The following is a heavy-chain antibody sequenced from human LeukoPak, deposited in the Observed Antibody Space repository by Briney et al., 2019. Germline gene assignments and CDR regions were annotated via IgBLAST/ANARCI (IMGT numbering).Heavy chain of an antibody. CDR3: ARDNWNDASGYFDY. D-gene: IGHD1-20*01. CDR2: IYTSGST. J-gene: IGHJ4*02. CDR1: GGSISSYY. V-gene: IGHV4-4*07. Sequence: PSETLSLTCTVSGGSISSYYWSWIRQPAGKGLEWIGRIYTSGSTNYNPSLKSRVTMSVDTSKNQFSLKLSSVTAAETAVYYGARDNWNDASGYFDYWGQGTLVTVSS.